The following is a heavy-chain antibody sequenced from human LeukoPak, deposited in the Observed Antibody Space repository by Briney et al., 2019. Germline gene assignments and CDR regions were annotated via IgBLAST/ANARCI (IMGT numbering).Heavy chain of an antibody. CDR3: AKERTRTGDYFDY. D-gene: IGHD2-8*02. CDR1: RFAFSSFA. CDR2: ISGGGAGT. Sequence: GGSLRLSCAASRFAFSSFAMSWVRQAPGKGLEWVSAISGGGAGTYYADSVKGRFTISRDNSKNTLYLQMSSLGAEDTAVYYCAKERTRTGDYFDYWGQGTLVTVSS. J-gene: IGHJ4*02. V-gene: IGHV3-23*01.